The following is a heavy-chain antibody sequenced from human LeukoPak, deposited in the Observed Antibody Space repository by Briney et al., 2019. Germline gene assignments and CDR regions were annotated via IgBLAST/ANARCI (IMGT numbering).Heavy chain of an antibody. CDR3: ARGVDYGSGSGSDY. CDR2: MNPNSGNT. CDR1: GYTFTSYD. D-gene: IGHD3-10*01. Sequence: ASVKVSCKASGYTFTSYDINWVRQATGQGLEWMGWMNPNSGNTGYAQKFQGRVTITRNTSISTAYMELSSLRSEDTAVYYCARGVDYGSGSGSDYWGQGTLVTVSS. J-gene: IGHJ4*02. V-gene: IGHV1-8*03.